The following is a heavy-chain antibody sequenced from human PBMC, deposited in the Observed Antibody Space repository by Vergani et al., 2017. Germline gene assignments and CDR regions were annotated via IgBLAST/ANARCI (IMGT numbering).Heavy chain of an antibody. Sequence: QVQLQESGPGLVKPSETLSLTCTVSGGSISSYYWSWIRQPPGKGLEWIGYIYYSGSTNYNPSLKSRVTISVDTSKYQCSLELSSVTAADTAVYYCAREEQLAPTGYYYYYMDVWGKGP. CDR1: GGSISSYY. J-gene: IGHJ6*03. V-gene: IGHV4-59*12. D-gene: IGHD6-6*01. CDR3: AREEQLAPTGYYYYYMDV. CDR2: IYYSGST.